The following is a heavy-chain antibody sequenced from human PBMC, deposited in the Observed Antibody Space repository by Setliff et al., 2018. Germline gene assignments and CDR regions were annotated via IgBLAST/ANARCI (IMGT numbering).Heavy chain of an antibody. CDR2: IQTSGTT. CDR3: VRHPTGFPNWFDV. Sequence: KSSETLSLTCTVSGGSISTYYWSWIRQPPGKGLEWIGYIQTSGTTNYNPSLKSRVAISLDTSKNQFSLRLRFVTAADAAVYYCVRHPTGFPNWFDVWGQGTLVTVSS. J-gene: IGHJ5*02. D-gene: IGHD3-9*01. CDR1: GGSISTYY. V-gene: IGHV4-59*08.